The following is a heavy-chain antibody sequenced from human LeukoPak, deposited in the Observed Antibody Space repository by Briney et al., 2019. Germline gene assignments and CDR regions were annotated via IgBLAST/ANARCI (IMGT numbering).Heavy chain of an antibody. J-gene: IGHJ3*02. CDR1: GYNFTSYW. D-gene: IGHD1-26*01. CDR2: IYPGDSDT. CDR3: AINRGATVPGGAFDI. V-gene: IGHV5-51*01. Sequence: GESLKISCKGSGYNFTSYWIGWVRQMPGKGLEWMGIIYPGDSDTRYSPSFQGQVTISADKSISTAYLQWSSLKASDTAMYYCAINRGATVPGGAFDIWGQGTMVTVSS.